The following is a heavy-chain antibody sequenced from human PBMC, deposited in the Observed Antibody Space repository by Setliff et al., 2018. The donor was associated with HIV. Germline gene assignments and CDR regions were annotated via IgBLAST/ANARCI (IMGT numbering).Heavy chain of an antibody. J-gene: IGHJ4*02. CDR2: ISSASSYI. CDR3: ARDQTGSNWHMYYFDK. D-gene: IGHD6-13*01. Sequence: GGSLRLSCAASGFTFSNYSMNWVRQAPGKGLEWVSSISSASSYIYYADSVKGRFTISRDNAKSTLYLQMNSLRVEDTALYYCARDQTGSNWHMYYFDKWGQGTLVTVSS. V-gene: IGHV3-21*01. CDR1: GFTFSNYS.